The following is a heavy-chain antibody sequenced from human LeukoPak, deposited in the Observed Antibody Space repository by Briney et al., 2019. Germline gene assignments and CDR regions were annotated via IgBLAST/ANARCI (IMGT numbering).Heavy chain of an antibody. J-gene: IGHJ6*02. CDR3: AKVGDCSGGSCYLPFVYYYYGMDV. CDR2: ISYDGSNK. D-gene: IGHD2-15*01. Sequence: GGSLRLSCAASGFIFSSYGMHWVRQAPGKGLEWVAVISYDGSNKYYADSVKGRFTISRDNSKNTLYLQMNSLRAEDTAVYYCAKVGDCSGGSCYLPFVYYYYGMDVWGQGTTVTVSS. V-gene: IGHV3-30*18. CDR1: GFIFSSYG.